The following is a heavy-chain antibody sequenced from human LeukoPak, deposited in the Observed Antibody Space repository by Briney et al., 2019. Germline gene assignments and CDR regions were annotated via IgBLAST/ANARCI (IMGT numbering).Heavy chain of an antibody. CDR3: ARDLNGGWNFDY. D-gene: IGHD6-19*01. Sequence: GGSLRLSCAASGFAVNDNYMGWVRQAPGKGLEWVSAISGSGGSTYYADSVKGRFTISRDNSKNTLYLQMNSLRAEDTAVYYCARDLNGGWNFDYWGQGTLVTVSS. CDR1: GFAVNDNY. CDR2: ISGSGGST. J-gene: IGHJ4*02. V-gene: IGHV3-23*01.